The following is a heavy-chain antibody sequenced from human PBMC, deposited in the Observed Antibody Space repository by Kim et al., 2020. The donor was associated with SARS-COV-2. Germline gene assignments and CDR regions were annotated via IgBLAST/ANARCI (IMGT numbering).Heavy chain of an antibody. Sequence: GGSLRLSCAASGFTFSSYDMHWVRQATGKGLEWVSAIGTAGDPYYPGSVKGRFTISRENAKNSLYLQMNSLRAGDTAVYYCARDGMVRGVMAGGGMDVWGQGTTVTVSS. V-gene: IGHV3-13*05. J-gene: IGHJ6*02. D-gene: IGHD3-10*01. CDR3: ARDGMVRGVMAGGGMDV. CDR2: IGTAGDP. CDR1: GFTFSSYD.